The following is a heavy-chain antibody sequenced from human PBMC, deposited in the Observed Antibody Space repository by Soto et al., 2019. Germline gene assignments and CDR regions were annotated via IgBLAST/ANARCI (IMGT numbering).Heavy chain of an antibody. Sequence: GGSLRLSCAASPFTFSSHTMNWVRQAPGKGLEWVSYISSSGTSKYYADSVKGRFTISRDNAKNSVYLQMNSLRAEDTSVYDCAPFGVDIIEYVDQGTLVTASS. CDR2: ISSSGTSK. D-gene: IGHD3-3*01. J-gene: IGHJ4*02. CDR3: APFGVDIIEY. CDR1: PFTFSSHT. V-gene: IGHV3-48*01.